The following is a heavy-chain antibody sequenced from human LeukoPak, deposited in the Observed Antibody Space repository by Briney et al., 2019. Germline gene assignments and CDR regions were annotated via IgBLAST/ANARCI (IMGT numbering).Heavy chain of an antibody. Sequence: HPGRSLRLSCAASGFTFSSYAMHWVRQAPGKGLEWVAVISYDGSNKYYADSVKGRFTISRDNSKNTLYLQMNSLRAEDTAVYYCAREGGGYNYLGYWGQGTLVTVSS. CDR3: AREGGGYNYLGY. CDR2: ISYDGSNK. V-gene: IGHV3-30-3*01. CDR1: GFTFSSYA. D-gene: IGHD5-24*01. J-gene: IGHJ4*02.